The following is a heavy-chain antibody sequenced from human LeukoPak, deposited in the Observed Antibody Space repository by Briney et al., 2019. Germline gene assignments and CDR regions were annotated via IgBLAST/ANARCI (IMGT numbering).Heavy chain of an antibody. V-gene: IGHV1-3*01. CDR3: GKSAPSGFDP. CDR1: GYTFTTYA. CDR2: INAGNGDA. J-gene: IGHJ5*02. Sequence: ASVKVSCKASGYTFTTYAIHWVRKPPDRGLRWMRRINAGNGDAKYSQNFHDRITITRDTSASTVYMELTSLRSEDTAVYYCGKSAPSGFDPWGQGTLVTVSS.